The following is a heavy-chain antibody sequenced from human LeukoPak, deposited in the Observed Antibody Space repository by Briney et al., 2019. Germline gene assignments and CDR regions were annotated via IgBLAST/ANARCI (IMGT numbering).Heavy chain of an antibody. V-gene: IGHV1-8*02. Sequence: GASVKVSCKASGYTFTSYGISWVRQAPGQGLEWMGWMNPNSGNTGYAQKFQGRVTMTRNTSISTAYMELSSLRSEDTAVYYCARGLIGRKNNWSPKRYYYYGMDVWGQGTTVTVSS. CDR2: MNPNSGNT. J-gene: IGHJ6*02. D-gene: IGHD1-20*01. CDR1: GYTFTSYG. CDR3: ARGLIGRKNNWSPKRYYYYGMDV.